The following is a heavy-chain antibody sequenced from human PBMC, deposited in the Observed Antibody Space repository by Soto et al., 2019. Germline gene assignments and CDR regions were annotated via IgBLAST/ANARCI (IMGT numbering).Heavy chain of an antibody. D-gene: IGHD5-12*01. V-gene: IGHV3-53*01. CDR1: GFTVSSNY. CDR3: ARGRDGYNPTYFDY. Sequence: EVQLVESGGGLIQPGGSLRLSCEASGFTVSSNYMSWVRQAPGKGLEWVSVIYSGGSTYYADSVKGRFTISRDNSKNTRHLQMNSLRAEDTAVYYCARGRDGYNPTYFDYWGQGTLVTVSS. J-gene: IGHJ4*02. CDR2: IYSGGST.